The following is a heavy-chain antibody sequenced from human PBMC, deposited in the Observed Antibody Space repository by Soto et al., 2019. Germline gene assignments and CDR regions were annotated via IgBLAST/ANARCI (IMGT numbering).Heavy chain of an antibody. D-gene: IGHD3-10*01. CDR3: ARSMVRGVIIWFDP. V-gene: IGHV4-39*07. J-gene: IGHJ5*02. CDR1: GGSISSGGYY. Sequence: SETLSLTCTVSGGSISSGGYYWSWIRQPPGKGLEWIGEINHSGSTNYNPSLKSRVTISVDTSKNQFSLKLSSVTAADTAVYYCARSMVRGVIIWFDPWGQGTLVTVSS. CDR2: INHSGST.